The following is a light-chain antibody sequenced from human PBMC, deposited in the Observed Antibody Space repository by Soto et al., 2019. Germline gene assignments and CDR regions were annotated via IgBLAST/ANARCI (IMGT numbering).Light chain of an antibody. CDR1: QSISSW. Sequence: DIQMTQSPSTLSASVGDRVTITCRASQSISSWLAWYQQKPGKAPKVLIYKASSLESGGPSTFSGSGSGTEFTLTISSLQPDDFATYYCQQYNSYSWTFGQGTKVDIK. CDR3: QQYNSYSWT. V-gene: IGKV1-5*03. CDR2: KAS. J-gene: IGKJ1*01.